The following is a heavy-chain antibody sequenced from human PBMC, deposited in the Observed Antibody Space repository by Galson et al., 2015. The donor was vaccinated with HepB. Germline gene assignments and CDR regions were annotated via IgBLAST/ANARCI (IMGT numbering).Heavy chain of an antibody. CDR2: ISSSSSYI. CDR1: GFTFSSYS. CDR3: ARDRGASSSSLSFYYYYGMDV. D-gene: IGHD6-6*01. V-gene: IGHV3-21*01. Sequence: SLRLSCAASGFTFSSYSMNWVRQAPGKGLEWVSSISSSSSYIYYADSVKGRFTISRDNAKNSLYLQMNSLRAEDTAVYYCARDRGASSSSLSFYYYYGMDVWGQGTTVTVSS. J-gene: IGHJ6*02.